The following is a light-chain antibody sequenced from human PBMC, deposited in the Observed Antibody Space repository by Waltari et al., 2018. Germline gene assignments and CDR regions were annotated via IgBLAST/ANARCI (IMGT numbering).Light chain of an antibody. CDR2: DGS. CDR3: QQYHSSLYT. V-gene: IGKV3D-20*01. J-gene: IGKJ2*01. CDR1: QSVWNTY. Sequence: IVLTQSPAILSLSPGETATLSCEASQSVWNTYLAWYQHKPGQAPRLLIYDGSARATGTPDRFSGSGAATRFTLTISRLEPEDFALYYCQQYHSSLYTFGQGTRLEMK.